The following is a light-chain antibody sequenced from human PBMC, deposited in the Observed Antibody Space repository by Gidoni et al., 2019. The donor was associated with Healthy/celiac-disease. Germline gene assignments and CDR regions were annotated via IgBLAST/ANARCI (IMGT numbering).Light chain of an antibody. J-gene: IGKJ4*01. V-gene: IGKV3-11*01. CDR2: DAS. Sequence: EIVLIQSPATLSLSHRRATLSCRASQSVSSYLAWYQQKPGQAPRLLIYDASNRATGIPARFSGSGSGTDFTLTISSLEPEDFAVYYCQQRSNWLTFGGGTKVEIK. CDR1: QSVSSY. CDR3: QQRSNWLT.